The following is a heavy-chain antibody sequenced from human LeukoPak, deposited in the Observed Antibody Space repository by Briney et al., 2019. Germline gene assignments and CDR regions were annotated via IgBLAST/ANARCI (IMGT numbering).Heavy chain of an antibody. CDR2: IYYSGST. J-gene: IGHJ4*02. Sequence: SETLSLTCTVSGGSISSYYWSWIRQPPGKGLEWIGYIYYSGSTNYNPSLESRVTISVDTSKNQFSLKLSSVTAADTAVYYCARVGRWVDERFYFDYWGQGTLVTVSS. CDR3: ARVGRWVDERFYFDY. CDR1: GGSISSYY. V-gene: IGHV4-59*01. D-gene: IGHD1-1*01.